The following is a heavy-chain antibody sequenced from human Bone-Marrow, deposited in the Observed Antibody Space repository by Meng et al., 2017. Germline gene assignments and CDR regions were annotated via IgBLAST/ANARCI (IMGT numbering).Heavy chain of an antibody. J-gene: IGHJ4*02. V-gene: IGHV4-34*01. D-gene: IGHD4-11*01. CDR3: ARGPTTMAHDFDY. Sequence: QVQLQQWGAGLLKPSETLSLTCVVSGGSFSDSYWSWIRQPPEKGLEWIGEINHSGSTNYNPSLESRATISVDTSQNNLSLKLSSVTAADSAVYYCARGPTTMAHDFDYWGQGTLVTVSS. CDR1: GGSFSDSY. CDR2: INHSGST.